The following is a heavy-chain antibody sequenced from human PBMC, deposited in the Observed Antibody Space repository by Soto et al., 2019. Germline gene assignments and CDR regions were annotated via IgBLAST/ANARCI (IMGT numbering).Heavy chain of an antibody. CDR2: IWYDGSNK. J-gene: IGHJ5*02. CDR1: GFTFSSYG. D-gene: IGHD3-22*01. Sequence: ESGGGVVQPGRSLRLSCAASGFTFSSYGMHWVRQAPGKGLEWVAVIWYDGSNKYYADSVKGRFTISRDNSKNTLYLQMNSLRAEDTAVYYCARDSSGYYSGWFDPWGQGTLVTVSS. V-gene: IGHV3-33*01. CDR3: ARDSSGYYSGWFDP.